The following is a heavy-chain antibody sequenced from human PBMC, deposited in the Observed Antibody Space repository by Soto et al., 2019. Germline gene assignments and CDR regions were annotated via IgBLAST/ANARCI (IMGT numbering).Heavy chain of an antibody. CDR2: ISGSGGST. J-gene: IGHJ4*02. Sequence: HPGGSLRLSCAASGFTFSSYAMSWVRQAPGKGLEWVSVISGSGGSTHYADSVKGRFIISRDNSNNTLYFQMNSLRSEDTAVYYCARSLLGDYYDSDGLDNWGQGTLVTVSS. D-gene: IGHD3-22*01. CDR1: GFTFSSYA. V-gene: IGHV3-23*01. CDR3: ARSLLGDYYDSDGLDN.